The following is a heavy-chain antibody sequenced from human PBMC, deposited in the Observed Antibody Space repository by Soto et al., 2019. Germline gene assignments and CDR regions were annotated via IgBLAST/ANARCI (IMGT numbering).Heavy chain of an antibody. J-gene: IGHJ6*02. D-gene: IGHD6-13*01. CDR2: TFPMFGKA. CDR1: GGTFSSYA. CDR3: ATVDISTWIDGMDV. V-gene: IGHV1-69*06. Sequence: QVQLVQSGAEVKKPGSSVKVSCKASGGTFSSYAISWVRQAPGQRLEWMGGTFPMFGKANYAQKFQGRVTISADKSTSTAYMELSSLTSEDTAVYYCATVDISTWIDGMDVWGQGTTVTVSS.